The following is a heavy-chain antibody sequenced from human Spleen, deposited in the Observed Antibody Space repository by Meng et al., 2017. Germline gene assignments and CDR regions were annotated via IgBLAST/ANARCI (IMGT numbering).Heavy chain of an antibody. CDR1: GFSVSHNY. Sequence: GESLKISCAASGFSVSHNYMSWVRQVPGKRLEWVGRIKSKPDGETIDYAAPVKGRFTISRDDSKNTVYLQMNSLRAEDTAVYYCANGRVPQYYYYYGMDVWGQGTTVTVSS. CDR3: ANGRVPQYYYYYGMDV. CDR2: IKSKPDGETI. D-gene: IGHD2-2*01. V-gene: IGHV3-15*01. J-gene: IGHJ6*02.